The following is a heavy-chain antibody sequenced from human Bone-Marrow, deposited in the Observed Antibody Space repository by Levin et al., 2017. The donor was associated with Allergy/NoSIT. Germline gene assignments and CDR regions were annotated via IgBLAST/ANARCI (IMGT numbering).Heavy chain of an antibody. CDR2: IHDGGST. CDR1: GGSFSTYY. J-gene: IGHJ1*01. D-gene: IGHD3-22*01. CDR3: ARGRKTQNYHDSRVLKY. V-gene: IGHV4-34*01. Sequence: PSETLSLTCGVSGGSFSTYYWTWIRQSPGQGLDWIGEIHDGGSTNYNPSLKDRVTITIDTSKKQFSLELRYVTAADAAVYYCARGRKTQNYHDSRVLKYWGQGARVIVSS.